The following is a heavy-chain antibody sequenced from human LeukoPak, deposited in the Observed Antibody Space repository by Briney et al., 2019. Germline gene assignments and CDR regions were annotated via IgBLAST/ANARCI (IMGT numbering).Heavy chain of an antibody. J-gene: IGHJ4*02. CDR3: AGSSADYDFWSGYPLLFDY. Sequence: PSETLSLTCTVSGGSISSGDYYWSWIRQPPGKGLEWIGYIYYSGSTYYNPSLKSRVTISVDTSKNQFSLKLSSVTAADTAVYYCAGSSADYDFWSGYPLLFDYWGQGTLVTVSS. V-gene: IGHV4-30-4*08. CDR2: IYYSGST. D-gene: IGHD3-3*01. CDR1: GGSISSGDYY.